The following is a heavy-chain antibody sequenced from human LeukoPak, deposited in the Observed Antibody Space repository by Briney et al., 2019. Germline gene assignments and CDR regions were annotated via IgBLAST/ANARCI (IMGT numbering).Heavy chain of an antibody. J-gene: IGHJ4*02. CDR1: GFTFSNYW. D-gene: IGHD4/OR15-4a*01. Sequence: GGSLRLSCEASGFTFSNYWMTWVRQAPGKGLEWVANIKADGSQTYYMKSLKGRVTVSRDKARNSLLLQLGSLRADDTGVYYCARASLGGRDYHLDSWGQGTLVTVSS. CDR3: ARASLGGRDYHLDS. CDR2: IKADGSQT. V-gene: IGHV3-7*01.